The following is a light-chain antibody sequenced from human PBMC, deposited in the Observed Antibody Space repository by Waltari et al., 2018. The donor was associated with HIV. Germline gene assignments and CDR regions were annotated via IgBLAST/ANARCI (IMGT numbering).Light chain of an antibody. Sequence: QSALTQPASVSGSPGQSITISCTGTNHAVGTYNSASGYQQHPGKAPKLMIYDVTDRPSGVSDRFSGSKSGNTASLTISGLQAEDEADYYCSSYTSSISLVFGGGTKVTVL. V-gene: IGLV2-14*03. CDR2: DVT. CDR3: SSYTSSISLV. CDR1: NHAVGTYNS. J-gene: IGLJ3*02.